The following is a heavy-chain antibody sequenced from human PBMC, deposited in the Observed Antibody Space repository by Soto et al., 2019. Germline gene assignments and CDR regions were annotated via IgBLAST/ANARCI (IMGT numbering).Heavy chain of an antibody. CDR3: ARRYSSGFDF. CDR1: GGSISTGGYY. V-gene: IGHV4-31*03. CDR2: IYNSGST. Sequence: SETLSLTCTVSGGSISTGGYYWSWIRQQPGKGLEWIGYIYNSGSTYYNPSLKSRVTISVDRSKNQFSLKLSSVTAADTAVYYCARRYSSGFDFWGQGTLVTVSS. J-gene: IGHJ4*02. D-gene: IGHD6-19*01.